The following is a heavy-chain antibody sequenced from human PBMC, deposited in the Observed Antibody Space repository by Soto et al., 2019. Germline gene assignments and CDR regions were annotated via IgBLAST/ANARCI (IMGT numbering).Heavy chain of an antibody. Sequence: SETLSLTCAVYGGSFSGYYWSWIRQPPGKGLEWIGEINHSGSTNYNPSLKSRVTISVDTSKNQFSLKLSSVTAADTAVYYCARGSRGSRGRYYYGMDVWGQGTTVTVS. CDR1: GGSFSGYY. J-gene: IGHJ6*02. CDR2: INHSGST. CDR3: ARGSRGSRGRYYYGMDV. V-gene: IGHV4-34*01. D-gene: IGHD6-13*01.